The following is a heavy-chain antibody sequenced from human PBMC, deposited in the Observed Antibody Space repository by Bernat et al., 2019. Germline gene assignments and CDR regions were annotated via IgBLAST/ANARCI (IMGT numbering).Heavy chain of an antibody. CDR1: GGSFSGYY. Sequence: QVQLQQWGAGLLKPSETLSLTCAVYGGSFSGYYWSWIRQPPGKGLDWIGEINHSGSTNYNPSLKSRVTISVDTSKNQFSLKLSSVTAADTAVYYCARGVPPPYSSSLFAYWGQGTLVTVSS. CDR2: INHSGST. J-gene: IGHJ4*02. V-gene: IGHV4-34*01. D-gene: IGHD6-6*01. CDR3: ARGVPPPYSSSLFAY.